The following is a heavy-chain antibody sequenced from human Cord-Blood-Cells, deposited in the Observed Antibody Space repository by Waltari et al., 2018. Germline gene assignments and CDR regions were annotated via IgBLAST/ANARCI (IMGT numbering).Heavy chain of an antibody. CDR3: ASGADSYGDYWYFDL. J-gene: IGHJ2*01. V-gene: IGHV3-48*01. Sequence: EVQLVESGGGLVQPGGSLRLSCAASGFTFSGYSMNWVRQAPGKGLEWVSYISSSSSTIYYADSVKGRFTISRDNAKNSLYLQMNSLRAEDTAVYYCASGADSYGDYWYFDLWGRGTLVTVSS. D-gene: IGHD4-17*01. CDR1: GFTFSGYS. CDR2: ISSSSSTI.